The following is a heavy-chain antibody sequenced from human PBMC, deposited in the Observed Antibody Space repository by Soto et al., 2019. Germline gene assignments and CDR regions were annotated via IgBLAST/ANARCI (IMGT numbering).Heavy chain of an antibody. Sequence: GASVKVSCKASGYTFTSYDIYWVRQATGQGLEWLGWMNPNTGNSGYAQKFQGRVTMTSDTSISTAHMELSSPRSEDTAVYFCARRAETNGWNGFGADKYYFDFWGQGTLVTFSS. CDR2: MNPNTGNS. CDR3: ARRAETNGWNGFGADKYYFDF. J-gene: IGHJ4*02. CDR1: GYTFTSYD. V-gene: IGHV1-8*01. D-gene: IGHD1-1*01.